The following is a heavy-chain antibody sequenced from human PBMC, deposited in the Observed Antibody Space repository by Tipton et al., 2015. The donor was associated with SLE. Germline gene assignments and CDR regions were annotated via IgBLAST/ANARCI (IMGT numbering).Heavy chain of an antibody. D-gene: IGHD6-13*01. CDR3: SRDGYHSSSWYDY. CDR1: GFTFSSYW. V-gene: IGHV3-74*01. Sequence: SLRLSCAASGFTFSSYWMHWVRQAPGKGLVWVSRINSDGSSTSYADSVKGRFTISRDNAKNTLYLQMNSLRAEDTAVYYCSRDGYHSSSWYDYWGQGPLVTVSS. J-gene: IGHJ4*02. CDR2: INSDGSST.